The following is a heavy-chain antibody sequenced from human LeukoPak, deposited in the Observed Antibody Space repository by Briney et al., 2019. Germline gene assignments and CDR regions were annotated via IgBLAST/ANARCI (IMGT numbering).Heavy chain of an antibody. CDR2: IGTAGDT. CDR3: ARSHYYDSSGGWYFDL. CDR1: GFTFSSYD. Sequence: GSLRLSCAASGFTFSSYDMHWVRQATGKGLEWVSAIGTAGDTYYPGSVKGRFTISRENAKNSLYLQMNSLRAGDTAVYYCARSHYYDSSGGWYFDLWGRGTLVTVSS. D-gene: IGHD3-22*01. V-gene: IGHV3-13*01. J-gene: IGHJ2*01.